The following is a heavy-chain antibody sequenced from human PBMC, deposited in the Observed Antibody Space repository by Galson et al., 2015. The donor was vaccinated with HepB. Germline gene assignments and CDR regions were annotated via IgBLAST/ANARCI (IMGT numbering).Heavy chain of an antibody. J-gene: IGHJ5*02. CDR1: GGSFIDYY. CDR2: IYHNGGT. CDR3: ARGVVAGLGMAGSNWFDP. V-gene: IGHV4-34*01. Sequence: TLSLTCAVHGGSFIDYYWTWLRQPPGKGLEWIGEIYHNGGTNYNPSLKSRVTISVATSEKQFSLRLNSVSAADTAVYYCARGVVAGLGMAGSNWFDPWGQGTLVTASS. D-gene: IGHD2-15*01.